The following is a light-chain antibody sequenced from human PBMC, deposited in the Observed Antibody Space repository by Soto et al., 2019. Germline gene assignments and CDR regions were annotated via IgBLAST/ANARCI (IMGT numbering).Light chain of an antibody. CDR1: QGVSNKD. V-gene: IGKV3-20*01. CDR3: QQYGTSGT. CDR2: GAS. J-gene: IGKJ1*01. Sequence: IVLTPSPCPLALSPGERAIHSCWARQGVSNKDLARYQQKPRHAPSLLIYGASHRATGIPDRFSGGGSGTVFTLTISRQDPEEFAVYYYQQYGTSGTFGQGTKVDIK.